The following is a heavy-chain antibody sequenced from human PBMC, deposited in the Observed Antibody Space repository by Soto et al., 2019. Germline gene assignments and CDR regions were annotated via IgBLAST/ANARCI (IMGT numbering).Heavy chain of an antibody. CDR2: IHHGGGT. Sequence: QVQLQESGPGLVKPSGTLSLTCTVSDVSISTHKWWWTWVRQPPGKGLEWIGEIHHGGGTTYNPSLTRPVTMSIDKSNTQFSLTLNSVTAADTAAYYCARVDGPGRYFDYWGQGTQVTVSS. CDR3: ARVDGPGRYFDY. CDR1: DVSISTHKW. V-gene: IGHV4-4*02. D-gene: IGHD3-10*01. J-gene: IGHJ4*02.